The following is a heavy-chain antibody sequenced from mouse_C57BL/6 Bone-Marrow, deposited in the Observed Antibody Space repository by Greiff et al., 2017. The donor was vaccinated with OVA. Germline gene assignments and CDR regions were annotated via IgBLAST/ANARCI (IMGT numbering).Heavy chain of an antibody. J-gene: IGHJ4*01. CDR3: ARSGYYGFYYAMDY. CDR2: IDPSDSYT. V-gene: IGHV1-59*01. D-gene: IGHD1-1*01. Sequence: QVQLQQPGAELVRPGPSVKLSCKASGYTFTSYWMHWVKQRPGQGLEWIGVIDPSDSYTNYNQKFKGKATLTVDTSSSTAYMQLSSLTSEDSAVYYCARSGYYGFYYAMDYWGQGTSVTVSS. CDR1: GYTFTSYW.